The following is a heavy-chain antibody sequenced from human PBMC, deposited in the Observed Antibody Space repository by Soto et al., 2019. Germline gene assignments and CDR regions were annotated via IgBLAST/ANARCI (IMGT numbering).Heavy chain of an antibody. V-gene: IGHV3-30*03. CDR2: TTYDGGIK. CDR1: GFSFSSYG. J-gene: IGHJ6*02. Sequence: GGSLRLSCAASGFSFSSYGMEWVRLAPGKGLEWVAATTYDGGIKHYVDSVKGRFTISRDNSKNTLYLQMNSLRVEDTATYYCAGALENPYFYYGLNVWGQGTKGTV. D-gene: IGHD1-1*01. CDR3: AGALENPYFYYGLNV.